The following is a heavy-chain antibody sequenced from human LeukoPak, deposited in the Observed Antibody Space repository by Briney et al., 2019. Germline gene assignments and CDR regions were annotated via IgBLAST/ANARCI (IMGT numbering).Heavy chain of an antibody. J-gene: IGHJ4*02. CDR1: RGSISSYY. CDR2: IYTSGST. Sequence: SETLSLTCTASRGSISSYYWSWIRQPAGKGLEWIGRIYTSGSTNYNPSLNSRVSMSVDTSKNQFSLKLSSVTAADTAVYYCARGGGYCSGGSCYGYWGQGTLVTVS. V-gene: IGHV4-4*07. D-gene: IGHD2-15*01. CDR3: ARGGGYCSGGSCYGY.